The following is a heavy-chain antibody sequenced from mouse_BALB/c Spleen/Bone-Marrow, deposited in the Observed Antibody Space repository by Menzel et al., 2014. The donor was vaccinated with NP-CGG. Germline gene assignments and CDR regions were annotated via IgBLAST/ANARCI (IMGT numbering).Heavy chain of an antibody. Sequence: VQLQQSGAELMKPGASVKISCKTTGYTFSRYWIEWVKQRPGHGLEWIGEILPGSGSTNYNEDFKGKATFTADTSSNTAYMQLSSLTSEDSAVYYCARDYRYDGAMDYWGQGTSVTVSS. D-gene: IGHD2-14*01. CDR3: ARDYRYDGAMDY. V-gene: IGHV1-9*01. CDR2: ILPGSGST. CDR1: GYTFSRYW. J-gene: IGHJ4*01.